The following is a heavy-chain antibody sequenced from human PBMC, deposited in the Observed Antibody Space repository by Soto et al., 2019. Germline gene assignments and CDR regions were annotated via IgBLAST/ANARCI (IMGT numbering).Heavy chain of an antibody. Sequence: SETLSLTCTVSGGSVSSGSYYWSWIRQPPGKGLEWIGYIYYSGSTNYNPSLKSRVTISVDTSKNQFSLKLSSVTAADTAVYYCARGPPRGLLWFGELLHHSAIDYWGQGTLVTVSS. D-gene: IGHD3-10*01. CDR2: IYYSGST. J-gene: IGHJ4*02. CDR1: GGSVSSGSYY. V-gene: IGHV4-61*01. CDR3: ARGPPRGLLWFGELLHHSAIDY.